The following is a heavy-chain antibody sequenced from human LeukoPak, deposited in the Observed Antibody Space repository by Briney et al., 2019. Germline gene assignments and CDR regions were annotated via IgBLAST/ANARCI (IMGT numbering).Heavy chain of an antibody. D-gene: IGHD2-2*01. V-gene: IGHV1-18*04. J-gene: IGHJ4*02. CDR2: ISAYNGNT. CDR1: GYTFTSYG. CDR3: ARDLEDIVVVPAAYTFDY. Sequence: ASVKVSCKATGYTFTSYGISWVRQAPGQGLEWMGWISAYNGNTNYAQKLQGRVTMTTDTSTSTAYMDLRSLRSDDTAVYYCARDLEDIVVVPAAYTFDYWGQGTLVTVSS.